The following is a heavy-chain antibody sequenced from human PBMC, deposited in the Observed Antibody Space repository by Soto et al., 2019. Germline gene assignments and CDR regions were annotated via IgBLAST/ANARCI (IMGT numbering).Heavy chain of an antibody. J-gene: IGHJ6*02. V-gene: IGHV1-18*01. D-gene: IGHD2-2*01. Sequence: QVQLVQSGAELKKPGASVKVSCKTSGYSFAIYGINWVRQAPGQGLEWMGYINTDNGNTYYTQKCQGRVALTADASTTTAYMDLRSLRSDDTAVYYCARDVPRMDVWGQGTTVTVSS. CDR3: ARDVPRMDV. CDR1: GYSFAIYG. CDR2: INTDNGNT.